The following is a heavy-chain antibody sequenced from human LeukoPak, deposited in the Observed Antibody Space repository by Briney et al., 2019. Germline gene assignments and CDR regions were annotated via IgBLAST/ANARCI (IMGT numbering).Heavy chain of an antibody. D-gene: IGHD2-15*01. J-gene: IGHJ3*02. V-gene: IGHV3-7*01. CDR3: ARAGWGSFAFDI. CDR1: GFTFSSYW. Sequence: GGSLRLSCAASGFTFSSYWMSWVRQASGKGLEWVANIKQDGSEKYYVDSVKGRFTISRDNAKNSLYLQMNSLRAVDTAVYYCARAGWGSFAFDIWGQGTMVTVSS. CDR2: IKQDGSEK.